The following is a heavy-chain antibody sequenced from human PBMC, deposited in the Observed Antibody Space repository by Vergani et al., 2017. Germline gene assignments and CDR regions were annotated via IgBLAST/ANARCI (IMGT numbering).Heavy chain of an antibody. CDR3: VRARRTCTYDHCPRYYYDL. V-gene: IGHV1-8*03. J-gene: IGHJ4*02. Sequence: QVQLVQSGAEVKKPGASVKVSCKASGYTFTSDDINRVRQATGQGLEWMGWMNPISGNTGYAQNLQGRLTITRDTSVNTAYMELSSLTSEDMAVYYCVRARRTCTYDHCPRYYYDLWGQGTLVTVSS. D-gene: IGHD2-8*01. CDR2: MNPISGNT. CDR1: GYTFTSDD.